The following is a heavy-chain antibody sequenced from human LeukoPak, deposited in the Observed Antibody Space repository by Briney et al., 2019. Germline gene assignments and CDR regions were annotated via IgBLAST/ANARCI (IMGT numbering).Heavy chain of an antibody. J-gene: IGHJ6*02. V-gene: IGHV4-34*01. CDR2: INHSGST. CDR1: GGSFSGYY. D-gene: IGHD2-21*02. Sequence: PSETLSLTYAVYGGSFSGYYWSWIRQPPGKGLEWIGEINHSGSTNYNPSLKSRVTISVDTSKNQFSLKLSSVTAADTAVYYCARGAFVVVTARYYYYYGMDVWGQGTTVTVSS. CDR3: ARGAFVVVTARYYYYYGMDV.